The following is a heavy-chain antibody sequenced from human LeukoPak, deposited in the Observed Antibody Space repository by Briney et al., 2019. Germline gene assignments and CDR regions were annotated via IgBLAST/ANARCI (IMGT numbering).Heavy chain of an antibody. CDR2: ISSNGGST. V-gene: IGHV3-64D*09. J-gene: IGHJ6*02. CDR3: VKGNIQGVYGMDV. D-gene: IGHD1/OR15-1a*01. Sequence: GGSLRLSCSASGFTFSRHAMHWVRQAPGKGLEYVSAISSNGGSTYYGDSVKGRFTISRDNSKNTLYLQMSSLRAEDTAVYYCVKGNIQGVYGMDVWGQGTTVTVSS. CDR1: GFTFSRHA.